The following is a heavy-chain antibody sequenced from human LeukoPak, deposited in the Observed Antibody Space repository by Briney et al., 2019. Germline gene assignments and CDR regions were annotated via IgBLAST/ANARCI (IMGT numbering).Heavy chain of an antibody. V-gene: IGHV4-34*01. CDR3: ARGGAGTSYYYYYGMDV. D-gene: IGHD1-14*01. Sequence: PGGSLRLSCAASGFTFSSYAMHWIRQPPGKGLEWIGEINHSGSTNYNPSLKSRVTISVDTSKNQFSLKLSSVTAADTAVYYCARGGAGTSYYYYYGMDVWGQGTTVTVSS. J-gene: IGHJ6*02. CDR1: GFTFSSYA. CDR2: INHSGST.